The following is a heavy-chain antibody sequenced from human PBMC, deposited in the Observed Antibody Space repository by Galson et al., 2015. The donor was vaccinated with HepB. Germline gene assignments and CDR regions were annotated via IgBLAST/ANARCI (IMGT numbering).Heavy chain of an antibody. CDR3: AKGGGIAASGHNWFDP. D-gene: IGHD6-25*01. Sequence: SETLSLTCTVSSGSVSNSYWSWIRQPPGKGLEWIASIYYSGTTNYNPSLKSQVTISVDTSKNQFSLKLTSVTAVDTAMYCCAKGGGIAASGHNWFDPWGQGTLVIVSS. CDR2: IYYSGTT. CDR1: SGSVSNSY. J-gene: IGHJ5*02. V-gene: IGHV4-59*02.